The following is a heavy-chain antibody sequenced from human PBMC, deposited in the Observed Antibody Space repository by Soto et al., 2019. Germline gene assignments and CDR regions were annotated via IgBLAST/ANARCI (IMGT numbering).Heavy chain of an antibody. Sequence: VQLVESGGGVVQPGRSLRLSCAASGFTFSDYAMHWVRQAPGKGLEWVAVVSHDGRNTHYADSVKGRFTISRDSSKNTFSLERTSLGPEARAVNYWARGGRQGRLTSAFNSWGKGARGTAPS. CDR1: GFTFSDYA. V-gene: IGHV3-30*03. D-gene: IGHD3-16*01. CDR3: ARGGRQGRLTSAFNS. CDR2: VSHDGRNT. J-gene: IGHJ4*02.